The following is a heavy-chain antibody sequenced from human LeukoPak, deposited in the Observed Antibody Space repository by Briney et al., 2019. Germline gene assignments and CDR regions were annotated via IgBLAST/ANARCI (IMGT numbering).Heavy chain of an antibody. CDR1: GFTFSSYA. J-gene: IGHJ4*02. V-gene: IGHV3-23*01. D-gene: IGHD3-10*01. CDR3: AKEGLGGITMVRGVSD. Sequence: GGSLRLSCAASGFTFSSYAMSWVRQAPGKGLEWVSAISGSGGSTYYADSVKGRFTISRDNSKNTLYLQMNSLRAEDTAVYYCAKEGLGGITMVRGVSDWGQGTLVTVSS. CDR2: ISGSGGST.